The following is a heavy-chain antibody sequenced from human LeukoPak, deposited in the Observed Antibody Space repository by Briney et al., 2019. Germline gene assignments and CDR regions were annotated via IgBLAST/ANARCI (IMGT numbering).Heavy chain of an antibody. D-gene: IGHD2-2*01. CDR3: GYCTSSSCYSTIGY. V-gene: IGHV3-23*01. CDR1: GFTFSSYA. Sequence: TGGSLRLSCAASGFTFSSYAMSWVRQAPGKGLEWVSAISGSGGSTYYADSVKGRFTISRDNSKDTLYLQMNSLRAEDTAVYYCGYCTSSSCYSTIGYWGQGTLVTVSS. CDR2: ISGSGGST. J-gene: IGHJ4*02.